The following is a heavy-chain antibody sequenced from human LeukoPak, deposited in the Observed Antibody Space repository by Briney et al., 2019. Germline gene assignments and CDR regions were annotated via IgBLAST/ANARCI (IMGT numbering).Heavy chain of an antibody. D-gene: IGHD3-22*01. CDR2: ISYDGTNK. CDR3: AREDDSSGYYYPVGGY. J-gene: IGHJ4*02. V-gene: IGHV3-30-3*01. Sequence: PGGSLRLSCAASGFTFSSYWMYWVRQAPGKGLEWVAVISYDGTNKYYADSVKGRFTISRDNSKNTLYLQMNSLRPEDTAVYYCAREDDSSGYYYPVGGYWGQGTLATVSS. CDR1: GFTFSSYW.